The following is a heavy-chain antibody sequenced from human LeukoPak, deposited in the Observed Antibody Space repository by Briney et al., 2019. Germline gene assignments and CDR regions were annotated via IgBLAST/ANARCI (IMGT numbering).Heavy chain of an antibody. CDR1: GGSISSGGYY. D-gene: IGHD6-6*01. CDR2: IYHSGST. V-gene: IGHV4-30-2*01. J-gene: IGHJ6*03. CDR3: ARTLKPSSIAARDYYYYYMDV. Sequence: SETLSLTCTVSGGSISSGGYYWSWIRQPPGKGLEWIGYIYHSGSTYYNPSLKSRVTISVDTSKNQFSLKLSSVTAADTAVYYCARTLKPSSIAARDYYYYYMDVWGKGTTVTVSS.